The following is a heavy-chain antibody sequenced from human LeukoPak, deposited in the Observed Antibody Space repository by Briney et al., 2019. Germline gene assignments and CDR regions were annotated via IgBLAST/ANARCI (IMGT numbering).Heavy chain of an antibody. CDR3: ARGSGSAI. D-gene: IGHD1-26*01. J-gene: IGHJ3*02. CDR1: GFTFSSYW. CDR2: INHSGST. Sequence: GSLRLSCAASGFTFSSYWMSWVRQAPGKGLEWIGEINHSGSTNYNPSLKSRVTISVDTSKNQFSLKLSSVTAADTAVYYCARGSGSAIWGQGTMVTVSS. V-gene: IGHV4-34*01.